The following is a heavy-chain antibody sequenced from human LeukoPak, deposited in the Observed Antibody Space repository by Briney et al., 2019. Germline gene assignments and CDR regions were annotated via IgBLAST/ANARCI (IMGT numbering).Heavy chain of an antibody. CDR3: ARGLTAAMAN. CDR2: INHSGST. D-gene: IGHD5-18*01. J-gene: IGHJ4*02. Sequence: SETLSLTCAVYGGSFSVYYWSWIRQPPGKGLEWIGEINHSGSTNYNPSLKSRVTISVDTSKNQFSLKLSSVTAADTAVYYCARGLTAAMANWGQGTLVTVSS. CDR1: GGSFSVYY. V-gene: IGHV4-34*01.